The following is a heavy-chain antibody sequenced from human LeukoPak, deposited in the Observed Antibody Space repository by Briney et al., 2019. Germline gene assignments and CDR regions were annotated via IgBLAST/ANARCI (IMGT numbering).Heavy chain of an antibody. D-gene: IGHD6-13*01. J-gene: IGHJ6*02. CDR2: IYSGGST. CDR3: ARALPPMYSSSWYIYYYYYGMDV. CDR1: GFTVSSNY. Sequence: GGSLRLSCAASGFTVSSNYMSWVRQAPGKGLEWVSVIYSGGSTYYADSVKGRFTISRDNSKNTLYLQMNSLRAEDTAVYYCARALPPMYSSSWYIYYYYYGMDVWGQGTTVTVSS. V-gene: IGHV3-53*05.